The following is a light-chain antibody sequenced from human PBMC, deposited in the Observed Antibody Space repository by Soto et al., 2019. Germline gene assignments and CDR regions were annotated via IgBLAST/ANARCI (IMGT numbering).Light chain of an antibody. Sequence: EIVGPQSPGTLSLSPGERATLSCRASQSVSSSYLAWYQQKPGQAPRLLIYGASSRATGIPDRFSGSGSGTDFTLTISRLEPEDFAVYYCQQYDSSPITFGQGTRLEIK. CDR3: QQYDSSPIT. J-gene: IGKJ5*01. CDR2: GAS. CDR1: QSVSSSY. V-gene: IGKV3-20*01.